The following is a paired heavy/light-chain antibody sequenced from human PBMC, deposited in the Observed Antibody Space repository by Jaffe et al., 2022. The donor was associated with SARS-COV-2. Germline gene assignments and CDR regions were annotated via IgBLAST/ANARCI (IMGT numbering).Light chain of an antibody. J-gene: IGLJ2*01. V-gene: IGLV2-23*02. CDR3: SSYLGSVVFPWVV. CDR1: SSNIGTYDL. Sequence: QSTLTQPASVSGSPGQSVTISCTGSSSNIGTYDLVSWFQHLPDRAPKLIIYDVDKRPSGVSDRFSGSKSGHTASLTISGLQAEDEAVYHCSSYLGSVVFPWVVFGGGTRLTVL. CDR2: DVD.
Heavy chain of an antibody. CDR1: GFTFGDYY. Sequence: QVQLVQSGGGVVKPGGSLRLSCVGSGFTFGDYYMSWIRQAPGKGLEWVAYLSRDGYTINYEASVNGRFTISRDNAKKSLFLEMNSLRPEDTAVYYCARDMGTTGYRQSFQYWGQGTLVTVSS. CDR2: LSRDGYTI. D-gene: IGHD4-17*01. CDR3: ARDMGTTGYRQSFQY. V-gene: IGHV3-11*01. J-gene: IGHJ1*01.